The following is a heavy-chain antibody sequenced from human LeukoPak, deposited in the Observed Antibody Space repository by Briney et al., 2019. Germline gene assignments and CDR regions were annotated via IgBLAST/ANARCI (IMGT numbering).Heavy chain of an antibody. Sequence: ASVKVSCKASGYTFTGYYMHWVRQAPGQGLEWMGWINPNSGGTNYAQKFQGRVTMTRDTSISTAYMELSRLRSDDTAVYYCARDLRVGAPAGLWRTVDYYYYGMDVWGQGTTVTVSS. CDR1: GYTFTGYY. CDR2: INPNSGGT. CDR3: ARDLRVGAPAGLWRTVDYYYYGMDV. J-gene: IGHJ6*02. D-gene: IGHD6-13*01. V-gene: IGHV1-2*02.